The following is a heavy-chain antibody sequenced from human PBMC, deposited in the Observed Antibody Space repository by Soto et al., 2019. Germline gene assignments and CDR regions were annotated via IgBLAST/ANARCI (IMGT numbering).Heavy chain of an antibody. V-gene: IGHV3-48*02. CDR3: AREAWYDFWSGYSETKLKPNWFDP. CDR1: GFTFSSYS. J-gene: IGHJ5*02. D-gene: IGHD3-3*01. Sequence: GGSLRLSCAASGFTFSSYSMNWVRQAPGKGLEWVSYISSSSSTIYYADSVKGRFTISRDNAKNSLYLQMNSLRDEDTAVYYCAREAWYDFWSGYSETKLKPNWFDPWGQGTLVTVSS. CDR2: ISSSSSTI.